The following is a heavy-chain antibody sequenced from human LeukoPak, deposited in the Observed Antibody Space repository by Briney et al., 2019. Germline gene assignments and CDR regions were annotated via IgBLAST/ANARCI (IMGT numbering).Heavy chain of an antibody. J-gene: IGHJ6*02. Sequence: GGSLRLSCAASGFTFSSYAMSWVRQAPGKGLEWVSAISGSGGSTYYADSVKGRFTISRDNSKNTLYLQMNSLRAEDTAVYYCARVDCSSTSCYTGAFGGYYYYGMDVWGQGTTVTVSS. CDR1: GFTFSSYA. V-gene: IGHV3-23*01. CDR2: ISGSGGST. D-gene: IGHD2-2*02. CDR3: ARVDCSSTSCYTGAFGGYYYYGMDV.